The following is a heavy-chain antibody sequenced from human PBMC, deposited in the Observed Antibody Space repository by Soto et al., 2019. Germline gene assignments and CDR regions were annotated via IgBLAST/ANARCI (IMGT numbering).Heavy chain of an antibody. V-gene: IGHV4-34*01. CDR1: GGSVNSGNYY. D-gene: IGHD1-1*01. J-gene: IGHJ3*02. Sequence: QVQLQQWGAGLLKPSETLSLTCAVYGGSVNSGNYYWSWIRQPPGKGLGSIGEMSHRGGTNFNPSLSSRGTISVDTSKNQYSRKMRSVTAAGTAVYYCARVERGTATTVVDAFDIWGPGTLVTVSS. CDR2: MSHRGGT. CDR3: ARVERGTATTVVDAFDI.